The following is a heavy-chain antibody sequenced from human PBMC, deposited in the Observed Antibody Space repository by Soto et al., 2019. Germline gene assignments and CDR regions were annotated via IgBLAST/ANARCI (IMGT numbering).Heavy chain of an antibody. CDR3: ARARSSWYYHYYYMDV. CDR2: MNPNSGNT. V-gene: IGHV1-8*01. Sequence: ASVKVSCKASGYTFTSYDINWVRQATGQGLEWMGWMNPNSGNTGYAQKFQGRVTMTRNTSISTAYMELSSLRSEDTAVYYCARARSSWYYHYYYMDVWGKGTTVTVSS. D-gene: IGHD6-13*01. CDR1: GYTFTSYD. J-gene: IGHJ6*03.